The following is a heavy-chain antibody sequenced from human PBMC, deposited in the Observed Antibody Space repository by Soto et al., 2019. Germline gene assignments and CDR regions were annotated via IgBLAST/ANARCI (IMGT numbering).Heavy chain of an antibody. V-gene: IGHV1-8*01. CDR3: ARGGPYYDFWSGYLNYYYYGMDV. CDR1: GYTFTSYD. Sequence: QVQLVQSGAEVKKPGASVKVSCKASGYTFTSYDINWVRQATGQGLEWMGWMNPNSGNTGYAQKFQGRVTMTRNTSISTAYMELSSLRSDDTAVYYCARGGPYYDFWSGYLNYYYYGMDVWGQGTTVTVSS. CDR2: MNPNSGNT. J-gene: IGHJ6*02. D-gene: IGHD3-3*01.